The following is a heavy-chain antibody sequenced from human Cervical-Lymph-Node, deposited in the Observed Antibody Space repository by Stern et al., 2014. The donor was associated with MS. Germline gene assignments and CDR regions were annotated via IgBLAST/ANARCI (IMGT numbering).Heavy chain of an antibody. V-gene: IGHV1-2*06. CDR3: ARTWIQQWTPDFDS. J-gene: IGHJ4*02. CDR1: GYTFTGHH. CDR2: INPNSGDT. Sequence: VQLEESGAEVKKPGASVKVSCKASGYTFTGHHIHWVRQAPGQGLEWMGRINPNSGDTKYAQSFQGRVTMTRDTSISTGYMELSSLRSDDTAVYFCARTWIQQWTPDFDSWGQGTLVIVSS. D-gene: IGHD5-18*01.